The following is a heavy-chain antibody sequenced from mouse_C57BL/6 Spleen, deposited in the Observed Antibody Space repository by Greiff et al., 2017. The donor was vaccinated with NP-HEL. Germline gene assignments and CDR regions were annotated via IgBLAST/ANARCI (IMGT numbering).Heavy chain of an antibody. J-gene: IGHJ3*01. CDR1: GYTFTDYE. CDR3: TRPIYDGYYLFAY. Sequence: LVESGAELVRPGASVTLSCKASGYTFTDYEMHWVKQTPVHGLEWIGAIDPETGGTAYNQKFKGKAILTADKSSSTAYMELRSLTSEDSAVYYCTRPIYDGYYLFAYWGQGTLVTVSA. V-gene: IGHV1-15*01. CDR2: IDPETGGT. D-gene: IGHD2-3*01.